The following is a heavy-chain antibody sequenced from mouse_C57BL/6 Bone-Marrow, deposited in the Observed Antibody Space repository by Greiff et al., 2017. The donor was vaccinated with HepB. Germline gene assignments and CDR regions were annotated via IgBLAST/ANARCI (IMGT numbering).Heavy chain of an antibody. CDR3: AGHDCDYVKDY. D-gene: IGHD2-3*01. Sequence: EVKLVESGGGLVKPGGSLKLSCAASGFTFSDYGMHWVRQAPEKGLEWVAYISSGSSTIYYADTVKGRCTISRDNAKNTLFLQMTSLRSEDTAMYYCAGHDCDYVKDYWGQGTSVTVSS. CDR2: ISSGSSTI. J-gene: IGHJ4*01. CDR1: GFTFSDYG. V-gene: IGHV5-17*01.